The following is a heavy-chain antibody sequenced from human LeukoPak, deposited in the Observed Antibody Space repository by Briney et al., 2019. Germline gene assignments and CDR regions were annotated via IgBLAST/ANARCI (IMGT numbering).Heavy chain of an antibody. CDR1: GGSISSSIYY. CDR2: VFYNGAT. J-gene: IGHJ4*02. D-gene: IGHD2-2*01. Sequence: PSETLSLTCIVSGGSISSSIYYWAWVRQPPGKGLEWIGTVFYNGATQYSPSLRSRVTISIDTSTNQFSLKLNSVTAADTAVYYCARAGQGYCTSASCFLSLDYWGQGTLVTVSS. CDR3: ARAGQGYCTSASCFLSLDY. V-gene: IGHV4-39*07.